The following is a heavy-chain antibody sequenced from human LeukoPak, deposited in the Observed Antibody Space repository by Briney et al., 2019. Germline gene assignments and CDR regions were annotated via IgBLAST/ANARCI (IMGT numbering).Heavy chain of an antibody. CDR1: GFTFSDYH. Sequence: GGSLRLSCAASGFTFSDYHMNCVRQAPGKGLGWVSSNCGSGVIPYYADSVEGRVTISRGNSKNTLDLHMNSLRAEDTAVYYCARKGLGDREAFDTSGPGTPVTPSP. CDR2: NCGSGVIP. J-gene: IGHJ3*02. V-gene: IGHV3-23*01. CDR3: ARKGLGDREAFDT. D-gene: IGHD2-21*02.